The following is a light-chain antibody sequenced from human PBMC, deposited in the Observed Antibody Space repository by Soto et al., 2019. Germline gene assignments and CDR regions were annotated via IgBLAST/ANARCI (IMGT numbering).Light chain of an antibody. CDR2: DAS. J-gene: IGKJ1*01. CDR3: QQYNSYSRT. CDR1: ESISSW. Sequence: DIQMTQSPSTLSASVGDRVTITCRASESISSWLAWYQQKPGKAPKLLIYDASSLGSGVPSRCSGSGSGTEFPLTISSLQPDAFATYDCQQYNSYSRTFGQGTKVDIK. V-gene: IGKV1-5*01.